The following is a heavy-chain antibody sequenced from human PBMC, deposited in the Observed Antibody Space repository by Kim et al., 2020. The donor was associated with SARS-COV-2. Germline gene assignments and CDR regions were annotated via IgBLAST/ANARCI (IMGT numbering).Heavy chain of an antibody. D-gene: IGHD6-13*01. Sequence: SETLSLTCTVSGGSISSSSYYWGWIRQPPGKGLEWIGSIYYSGSTYYNPSLKSRVTISVDTSKNQFSLKLSSVTAADTAVYYCARHRWAADGGWFDPWGQGTLVTVSS. CDR1: GGSISSSSYY. CDR3: ARHRWAADGGWFDP. V-gene: IGHV4-39*01. CDR2: IYYSGST. J-gene: IGHJ5*02.